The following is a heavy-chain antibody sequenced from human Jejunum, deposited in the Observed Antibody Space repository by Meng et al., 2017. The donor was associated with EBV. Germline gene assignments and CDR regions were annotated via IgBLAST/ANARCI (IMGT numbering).Heavy chain of an antibody. CDR2: ISGTGGST. CDR3: VRDGYNYIPFDY. Sequence: EVPVLGSGVGLVPQGGSLSFLFESPGFTWGSYAMSGGRQAPGKGLEWVSHISGTGGSTYYADSVKGRFTASRDNSKNTLYLQMNSLRADDTAVYYCVRDGYNYIPFDYWGQGTLVTVSS. D-gene: IGHD5-24*01. CDR1: GFTWGSYA. V-gene: IGHV3-23*01. J-gene: IGHJ4*02.